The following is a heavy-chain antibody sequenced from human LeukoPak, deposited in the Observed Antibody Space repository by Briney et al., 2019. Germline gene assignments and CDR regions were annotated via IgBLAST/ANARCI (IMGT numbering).Heavy chain of an antibody. CDR3: AASQSDYYNSGTYHKIHY. D-gene: IGHD3-10*01. CDR2: IYDNEKT. CDR1: GGSISRPDHY. V-gene: IGHV4-30-4*01. J-gene: IGHJ4*02. Sequence: SETLSLTCSVSGGSISRPDHYWSWIRQPPGKGLEWIGFIYDNEKTHYSPSFESRVTISGDTSNNHFSLTLNFVTAADTAIYYCAASQSDYYNSGTYHKIHYWGRGALVTVSS.